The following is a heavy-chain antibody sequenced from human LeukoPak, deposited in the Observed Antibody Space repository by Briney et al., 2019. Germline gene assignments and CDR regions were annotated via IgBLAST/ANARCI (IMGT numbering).Heavy chain of an antibody. CDR2: ITWSGGST. D-gene: IGHD1-26*01. CDR1: GFTFDDYG. J-gene: IGHJ4*02. Sequence: GGSLRLSCAASGFTFDDYGMNWVRQAPGKGLEWVSGITWSGGSTGYTDSVKGRFTISRDNAKNTLYLQMNSLRAEDTAVYYCGRALGSPLDYWGQGTLVTVSS. CDR3: GRALGSPLDY. V-gene: IGHV3-20*04.